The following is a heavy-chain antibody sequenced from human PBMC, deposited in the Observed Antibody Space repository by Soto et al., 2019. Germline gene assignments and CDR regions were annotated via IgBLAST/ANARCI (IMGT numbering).Heavy chain of an antibody. CDR3: ARQIYDSSGYYYAY. V-gene: IGHV4-39*01. D-gene: IGHD3-22*01. Sequence: QMQLQESGPGLVKPSETLSLTCTVSGGSISSSSYYWGWIRQPPGQGLEWLGTIYSLGNTYYNPSLKSRVTISGDKSKGQLFLKLSSVTAPDTAVYYCARQIYDSSGYYYAYWGEGTLVTVSS. CDR1: GGSISSSSYY. CDR2: IYSLGNT. J-gene: IGHJ4*02.